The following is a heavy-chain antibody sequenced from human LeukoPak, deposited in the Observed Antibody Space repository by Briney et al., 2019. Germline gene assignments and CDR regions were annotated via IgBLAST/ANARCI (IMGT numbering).Heavy chain of an antibody. Sequence: PGGSLRLSCAASGFTLSSYGMHWVRQAPGKGLEWVAFIRYDGSNKYYADSVKGRFTISRDNSKNTLYLQMNSLRAEDTAVYYCAKDLGRYCSSTSCAALDYWGQGTLVTVSS. CDR3: AKDLGRYCSSTSCAALDY. V-gene: IGHV3-30*02. J-gene: IGHJ4*02. D-gene: IGHD2-2*01. CDR2: IRYDGSNK. CDR1: GFTLSSYG.